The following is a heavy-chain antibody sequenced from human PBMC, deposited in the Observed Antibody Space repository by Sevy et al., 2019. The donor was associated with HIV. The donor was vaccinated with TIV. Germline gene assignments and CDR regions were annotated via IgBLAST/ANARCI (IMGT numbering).Heavy chain of an antibody. Sequence: GVSLRLSCAASGFTFSDYYMSWIRQAPGKGLEWVSYISSSGSTIYYADSVKGRFTISRDNAKNSLYLQMNSLRAEDTAVYYCARSNIAARLNWFDPWGQGTLVTVSS. CDR1: GFTFSDYY. J-gene: IGHJ5*02. CDR3: ARSNIAARLNWFDP. D-gene: IGHD6-6*01. CDR2: ISSSGSTI. V-gene: IGHV3-11*01.